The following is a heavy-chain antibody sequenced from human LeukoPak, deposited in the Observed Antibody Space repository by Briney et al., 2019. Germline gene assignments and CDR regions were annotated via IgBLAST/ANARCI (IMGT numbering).Heavy chain of an antibody. CDR1: GLGFSSFS. V-gene: IGHV3-21*01. J-gene: IGHJ4*02. CDR2: ITPTTSYI. Sequence: GGSLRLSCAASGLGFSSFSFNWIRQAPGKGLEWVSSITPTTSYIYYADSVRGRFTISRENAKNSLYLQMNSLRAEDTAVYYCARLRRTSDSSGYYYYYDYWGQATLVTVSS. CDR3: ARLRRTSDSSGYYYYYDY. D-gene: IGHD3-22*01.